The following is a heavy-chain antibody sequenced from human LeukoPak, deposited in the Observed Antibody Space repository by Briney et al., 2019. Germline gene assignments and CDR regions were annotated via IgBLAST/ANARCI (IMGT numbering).Heavy chain of an antibody. D-gene: IGHD1-26*01. V-gene: IGHV4-39*07. Sequence: SETLSLTCTVSGGFISSNSYYWGWIRQPPGKGLEWIGSIYYSGSTYYNPSLKSRVTISVDTSKNQFSLKLSSVTAADTAVYYCARGLSYGKPRFDYWGQGTLVTVSS. CDR2: IYYSGST. CDR3: ARGLSYGKPRFDY. CDR1: GGFISSNSYY. J-gene: IGHJ4*02.